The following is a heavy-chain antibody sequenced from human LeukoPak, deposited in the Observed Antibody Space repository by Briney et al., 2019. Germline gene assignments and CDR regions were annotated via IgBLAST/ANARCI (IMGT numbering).Heavy chain of an antibody. CDR1: GFTFSSYA. J-gene: IGHJ4*02. D-gene: IGHD2-15*01. CDR2: ISYDGSNK. Sequence: GGSLRLSCAASGFTFSSYAMHWVRQAPGKGLERVAVISYDGSNKYYADSVKGRFTISRDNSTNTLNLQMNRLRTEDTAVYYCAREGQDIVVVVAATLDYWGQGTLVTVSS. V-gene: IGHV3-30*01. CDR3: AREGQDIVVVVAATLDY.